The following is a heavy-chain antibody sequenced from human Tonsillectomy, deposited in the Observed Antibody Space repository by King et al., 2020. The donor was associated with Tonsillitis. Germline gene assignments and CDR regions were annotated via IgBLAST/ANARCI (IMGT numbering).Heavy chain of an antibody. D-gene: IGHD3-10*01. CDR1: GFTVSSNH. CDR3: VRDTSMGRGVIAHYYAMDV. CDR2: FYRGGSI. J-gene: IGHJ6*02. Sequence: VQLVESGGGLVQPGGSLRLSCAGSGFTVSSNHMSWVRQAPGKGLEWVSVFYRGGSIYYADSVKGRFTISRDNSKNTPYLQMNSLRAEESAVYYCVRDTSMGRGVIAHYYAMDVGVLGTMVTVSS. V-gene: IGHV3-66*01.